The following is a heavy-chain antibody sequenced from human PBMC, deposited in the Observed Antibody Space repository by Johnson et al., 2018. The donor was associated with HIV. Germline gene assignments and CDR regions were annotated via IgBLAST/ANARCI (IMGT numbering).Heavy chain of an antibody. CDR2: INWNGGTT. D-gene: IGHD5-12*01. V-gene: IGHV3-20*04. J-gene: IGHJ3*02. CDR1: GFTFDDYG. CDR3: AKVDDLATMIVGDAFDI. Sequence: VQLVESGGGVVRPGGSLRLSCAASGFTFDDYGMSWVRQCPGKGLEWVSGINWNGGTTAYADSVKGRFTISRDNAKKSLYLQMNSLRAEDTAIYYCAKVDDLATMIVGDAFDIWGQGTMVTVSS.